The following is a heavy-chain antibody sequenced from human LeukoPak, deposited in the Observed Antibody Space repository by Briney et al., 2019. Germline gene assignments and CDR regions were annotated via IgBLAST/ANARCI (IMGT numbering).Heavy chain of an antibody. CDR3: ARDHSSSWYVDYFDY. J-gene: IGHJ4*02. CDR2: ISSSGSTI. V-gene: IGHV3-48*03. D-gene: IGHD6-13*01. CDR1: GFTFSSYE. Sequence: GGSLRLSCAASGFTFSSYEMNWVRQAPGKGLEWVSYISSSGSTIYYADSVKGRFTISRDNAKNSLYLQMNSLRAEDTAVYYCARDHSSSWYVDYFDYWGQGTLVTVSS.